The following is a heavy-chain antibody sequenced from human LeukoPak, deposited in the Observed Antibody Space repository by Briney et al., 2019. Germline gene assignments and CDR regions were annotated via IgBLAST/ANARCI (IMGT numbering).Heavy chain of an antibody. J-gene: IGHJ5*02. CDR2: ISSSSSYI. V-gene: IGHV3-21*05. CDR3: ARIYLKQASAS. Sequence: GGSLRLSCAASGFTFSSYSMNWVRQAPGKGLEWVSYISSSSSYIYYADSVKGRFTISRDNAKNSLYLQMNSLRVEDTAVYYCARIYLKQASASWGQGTLVTVPS. D-gene: IGHD3-10*01. CDR1: GFTFSSYS.